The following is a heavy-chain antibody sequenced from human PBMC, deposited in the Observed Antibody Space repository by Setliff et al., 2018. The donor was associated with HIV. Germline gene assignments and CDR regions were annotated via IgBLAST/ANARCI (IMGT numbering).Heavy chain of an antibody. Sequence: PSETLSLTCTVSGGSINSGTYCWTWIRQHPGKGLEWIGYIYYSGSTYYNPSFNNRVSISRDTSKNQFSLKLNSVTAADTAVYYCARGDYFFYYMDVRGKGTTVTVSS. CDR2: IYYSGST. CDR3: ARGDYFFYYMDV. J-gene: IGHJ6*03. V-gene: IGHV4-31*03. CDR1: GGSINSGTYC.